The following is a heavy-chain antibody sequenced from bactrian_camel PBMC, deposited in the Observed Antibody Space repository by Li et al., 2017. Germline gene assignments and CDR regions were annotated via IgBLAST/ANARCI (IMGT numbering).Heavy chain of an antibody. V-gene: IGHV3S1*01. CDR2: ITTGGGST. CDR3: AARTSSWGGDWSSQSFYEY. CDR1: GYTYSRLC. D-gene: IGHD5*01. J-gene: IGHJ4*01. Sequence: HVQLVESGGGSVQAGGSLRLSCAASGYTYSRLCMGWFRRAPGKEREVVATITTGGGSTYYADSVKGRFTISRDNAKNTLYLQMNSLKLEDTAMYSCAARTSSWGGDWSSQSFYEYWGQGTQVTVS.